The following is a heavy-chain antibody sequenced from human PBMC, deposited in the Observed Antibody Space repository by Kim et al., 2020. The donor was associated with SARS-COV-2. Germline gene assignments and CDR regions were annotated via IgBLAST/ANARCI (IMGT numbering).Heavy chain of an antibody. Sequence: SETLSLTCAVSGGSISSSNWWSWVRQPPGKGLEWIGEIYHSGSTNYNPSLKSRVTISVDKSKNQFSLKLSSVTAADTAVYYCARARSMGGSYLGYYYGMDVWGQGTTVTVSS. CDR2: IYHSGST. V-gene: IGHV4-4*02. CDR1: GGSISSSNW. CDR3: ARARSMGGSYLGYYYGMDV. D-gene: IGHD1-26*01. J-gene: IGHJ6*02.